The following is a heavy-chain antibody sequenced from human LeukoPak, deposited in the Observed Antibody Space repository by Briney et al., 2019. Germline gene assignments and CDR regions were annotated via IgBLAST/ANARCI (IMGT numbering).Heavy chain of an antibody. CDR3: SRENGASSPFGY. V-gene: IGHV4-4*02. D-gene: IGHD2-8*01. Sequence: PSETLSLTCGVSGGSISNTNWWSWVRQPPGQGLEWIGEISLTGLTHYNPSLESRVTVSLDKSKNQLSLNLTSVTAADTAVYYCSRENGASSPFGYWGQGTLVTVLS. CDR1: GGSISNTNW. J-gene: IGHJ4*02. CDR2: ISLTGLT.